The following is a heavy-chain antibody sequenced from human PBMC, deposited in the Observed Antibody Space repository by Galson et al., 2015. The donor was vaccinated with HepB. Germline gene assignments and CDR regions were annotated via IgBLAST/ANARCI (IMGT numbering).Heavy chain of an antibody. CDR1: GFNFTNVW. D-gene: IGHD2-21*02. V-gene: IGHV3-15*01. CDR2: IKSADDGSAT. Sequence: SLRLSCAASGFNFTNVWMSWVCQAPGKGLEWVGRIKSADDGSATAYAASVRGRVSISRDDSKSTLALQMNGLKSEDSGLYYCATDGAWYYLDYWSRGILVSVSS. J-gene: IGHJ4*02. CDR3: ATDGAWYYLDY.